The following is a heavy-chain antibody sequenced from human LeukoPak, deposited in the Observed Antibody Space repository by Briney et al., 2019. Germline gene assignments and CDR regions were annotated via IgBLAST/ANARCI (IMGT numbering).Heavy chain of an antibody. CDR1: GGSLSGYY. Sequence: SETLSLTCAVYGGSLSGYYWTWIRQPPGKGLEWTGEINHSGSANYNPSLKSPVTISVDTSKNQFSLKLSSVTAADTAVYYCARRTNYYYDSSGYDYWGQGTLVTVSS. CDR2: INHSGSA. V-gene: IGHV4-34*01. CDR3: ARRTNYYYDSSGYDY. D-gene: IGHD3-22*01. J-gene: IGHJ4*02.